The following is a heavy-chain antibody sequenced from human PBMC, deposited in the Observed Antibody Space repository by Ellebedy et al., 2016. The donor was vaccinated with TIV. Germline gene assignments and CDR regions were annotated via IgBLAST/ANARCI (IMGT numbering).Heavy chain of an antibody. D-gene: IGHD2-8*02. Sequence: GESLKISCAASGFTFSDYHMSWFRQVPGKGLDWVSYMTYNGGSKNYADSVKGRFTISRDNSKNTLYLPMNSLSGEDTAVYYCAKVLISYYWGSGVYWGQGTLVTVSS. V-gene: IGHV3-23*01. CDR1: GFTFSDYH. CDR3: AKVLISYYWGSGVY. CDR2: MTYNGGSK. J-gene: IGHJ4*02.